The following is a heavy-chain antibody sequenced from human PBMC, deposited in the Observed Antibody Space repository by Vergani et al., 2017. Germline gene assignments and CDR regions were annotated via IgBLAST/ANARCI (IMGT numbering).Heavy chain of an antibody. V-gene: IGHV3-23*01. CDR1: GFTFSSYA. Sequence: EVQLLESGGGLVQPGGSLRLSCAASGFTFSSYAMSWVRQAPGKGLAWVSAISGSGGSTYYADSVKGRFTISRDNSKNTLYLQMNSLRAEDTAVYYCARGDYGDYGRFDPWGQGTLVTVSS. CDR2: ISGSGGST. J-gene: IGHJ5*02. CDR3: ARGDYGDYGRFDP. D-gene: IGHD4-17*01.